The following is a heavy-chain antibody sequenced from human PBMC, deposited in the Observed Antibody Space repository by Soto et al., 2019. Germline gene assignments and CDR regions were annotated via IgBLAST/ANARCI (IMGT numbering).Heavy chain of an antibody. J-gene: IGHJ4*02. Sequence: AGGSLILSCAASGFTFVSYGMHWVRQAPGKGLEWVAYISYNGSNKSYADSVKGRFIISRDNTKSTMFLQMNSLRPEDTATYHCAKEMTTNPFEYWGQGALVTAPQ. CDR2: ISYNGSNK. CDR1: GFTFVSYG. D-gene: IGHD1-1*01. CDR3: AKEMTTNPFEY. V-gene: IGHV3-30*18.